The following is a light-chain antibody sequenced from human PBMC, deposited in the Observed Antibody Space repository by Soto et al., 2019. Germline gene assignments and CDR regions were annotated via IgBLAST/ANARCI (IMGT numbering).Light chain of an antibody. CDR1: QSMSSG. CDR3: QQYNSYPLT. Sequence: DIQMPQSPSTLSASVGDRVTITCRASQSMSSGLAWYQQKPGKAPKLLIYEASRLESGIPSRFSGSGSGTEFTLTVSSLQTDDFATYYCQQYNSYPLTVGRGTKVEI. CDR2: EAS. V-gene: IGKV1-5*01. J-gene: IGKJ1*01.